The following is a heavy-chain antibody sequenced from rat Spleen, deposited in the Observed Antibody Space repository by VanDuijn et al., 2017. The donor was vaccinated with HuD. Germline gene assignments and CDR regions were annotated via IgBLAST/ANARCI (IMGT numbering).Heavy chain of an antibody. CDR2: IWTGGST. J-gene: IGHJ2*01. Sequence: QVQLKVSGPGLVQPSQTLSLTCTVSGFSLTSYNVHWVRQPLGKGLEWMGIIWTGGSTDYSSALKSRLTISRDTSKSQVFLKMNSLQTEDTATYYCARLSLGPDYWGQGVMVTVSS. CDR3: ARLSLGPDY. D-gene: IGHD5-1*01. V-gene: IGHV2-30*01. CDR1: GFSLTSYN.